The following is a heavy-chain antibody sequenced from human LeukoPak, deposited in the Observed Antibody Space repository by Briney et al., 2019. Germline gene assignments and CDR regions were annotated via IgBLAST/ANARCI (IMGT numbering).Heavy chain of an antibody. J-gene: IGHJ4*02. CDR1: GFTFTNAW. V-gene: IGHV3-15*01. CDR3: TTDLGTYYHGSQRLIPIDY. CDR2: IKSKTDGETT. Sequence: GGSLRLSCVDSGFTFTNAWMSWVRRAPGKGLEWIGRIKSKTDGETTNYAEPVGGRFTISRDDSKSAVYLQMNSLKIEDTAVYYCTTDLGTYYHGSQRLIPIDYWGQGTLVTVSS. D-gene: IGHD3-10*01.